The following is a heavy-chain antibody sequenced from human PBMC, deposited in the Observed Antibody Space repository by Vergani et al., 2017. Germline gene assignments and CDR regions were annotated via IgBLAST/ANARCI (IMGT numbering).Heavy chain of an antibody. CDR3: AREGCSSTSCYLYYYYYMDV. V-gene: IGHV3-48*03. CDR1: GFTFNSYE. CDR2: ISSSGSTI. D-gene: IGHD2-2*01. Sequence: EVQLVESGGGLVQPGGSLRLSCAASGFTFNSYEMNWVRQAPGKGLEWVSYISSSGSTIYYADSVKGRFTISRDNAKNSLYLQMNSLRAEDTAVYYCAREGCSSTSCYLYYYYYMDVWGKGTTVTVSS. J-gene: IGHJ6*03.